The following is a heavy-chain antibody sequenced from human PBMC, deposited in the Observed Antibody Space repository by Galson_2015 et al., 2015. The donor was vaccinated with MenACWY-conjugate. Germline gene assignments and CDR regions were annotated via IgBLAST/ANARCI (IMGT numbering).Heavy chain of an antibody. D-gene: IGHD6-13*01. V-gene: IGHV3-74*01. CDR2: INSDGSST. Sequence: SLRLSCAASGFTFSSYWMHWVRQAPGKGLVWVSRINSDGSSTSYADSAKGRFTISRDNAKNTLYLQMNSLRAEDTAVYYCARVERVSLDREQQLTYYYYGMDVWGQGTTVTVSS. J-gene: IGHJ6*02. CDR3: ARVERVSLDREQQLTYYYYGMDV. CDR1: GFTFSSYW.